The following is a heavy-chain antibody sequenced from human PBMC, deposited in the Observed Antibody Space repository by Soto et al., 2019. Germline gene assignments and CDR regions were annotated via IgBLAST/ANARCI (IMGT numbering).Heavy chain of an antibody. V-gene: IGHV1-69*06. D-gene: IGHD1-1*01. CDR1: GGTFSSYA. Sequence: ASVKVSCKASGGTFSSYAISWVRQAPGQGLEWMGGIIPIFGTANYAQKFQGRVTITADKSTSTAYMELSSLRSEDTAVYYCARGSVRDYYYYGMDVWGQGTTVTVSS. CDR2: IIPIFGTA. CDR3: ARGSVRDYYYYGMDV. J-gene: IGHJ6*02.